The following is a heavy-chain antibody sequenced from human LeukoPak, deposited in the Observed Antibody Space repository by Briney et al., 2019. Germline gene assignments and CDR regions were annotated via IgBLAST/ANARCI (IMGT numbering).Heavy chain of an antibody. V-gene: IGHV4-4*07. D-gene: IGHD3-10*01. CDR3: ARDKGVEAYGSGYFPFDD. CDR1: GDTVTSYD. J-gene: IGHJ4*02. CDR2: MHSTGET. Sequence: PSDSVYLTCTASGDTVTSYDFNWMRQPAGPGLEWIGRMHSTGETNYNPSLKSRVSMSVDTSKNHFSLKLSSVTAADTAVYYCARDKGVEAYGSGYFPFDDWGQGTLVTVSS.